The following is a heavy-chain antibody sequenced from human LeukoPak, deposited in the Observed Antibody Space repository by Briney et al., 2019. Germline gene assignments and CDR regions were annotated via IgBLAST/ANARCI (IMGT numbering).Heavy chain of an antibody. CDR1: GGSISTSSNY. Sequence: SETLSLTCAVSGGSISTSSNYWGWIRQPPGKGLEWIGSIYYSGSTYYNPSLKSRVTISVDTSKNQFSLKLSSVTAADTAVYYCARQGTVHFDYWGQGTLVTVSS. CDR2: IYYSGST. V-gene: IGHV4-39*01. D-gene: IGHD1/OR15-1a*01. J-gene: IGHJ4*02. CDR3: ARQGTVHFDY.